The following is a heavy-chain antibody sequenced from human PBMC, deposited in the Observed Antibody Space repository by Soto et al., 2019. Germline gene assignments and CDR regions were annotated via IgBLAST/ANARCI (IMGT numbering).Heavy chain of an antibody. J-gene: IGHJ4*02. CDR2: FRSSGDGGTT. CDR1: GFTFSSYS. CDR3: AKKVNSGPGSQYFDY. V-gene: IGHV3-23*01. D-gene: IGHD3-10*01. Sequence: VQLLESGGGLVQPGGSLRLSCAASGFTFSSYSMSWVRQAPGKGLEWVSGFRSSGDGGTTYYADSVKGRFTISRDNSKNMLLLQMNSLRAEDTAIYYCAKKVNSGPGSQYFDYWGQGTLVTVSS.